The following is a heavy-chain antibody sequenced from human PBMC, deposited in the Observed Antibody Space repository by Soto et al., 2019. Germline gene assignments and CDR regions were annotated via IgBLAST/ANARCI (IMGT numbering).Heavy chain of an antibody. CDR3: ARDALGAGIQLDAFDI. J-gene: IGHJ3*02. CDR2: ISSSSSYI. CDR1: GFTFSSYS. V-gene: IGHV3-21*01. D-gene: IGHD5-18*01. Sequence: GGSLRLSCAASGFTFSSYSMNWVRQAPGKGLEWVSSISSSSSYIYYADSVKGRFTISRDNAKNSLYLQMNSLRAEDTAVYYCARDALGAGIQLDAFDIWGQGTMVTVSS.